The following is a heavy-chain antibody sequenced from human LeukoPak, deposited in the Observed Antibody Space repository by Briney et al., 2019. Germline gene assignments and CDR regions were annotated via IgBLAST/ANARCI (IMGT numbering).Heavy chain of an antibody. D-gene: IGHD1-1*01. J-gene: IGHJ4*02. CDR3: ARGSTGTTGY. Sequence: EWMGWINAGNCNTKYSQKFQGRVTITRDTSASTAYMELSSLRSEDTAVYYCARGSTGTTGYWGQGTLVTVSS. V-gene: IGHV1-3*01. CDR2: INAGNCNT.